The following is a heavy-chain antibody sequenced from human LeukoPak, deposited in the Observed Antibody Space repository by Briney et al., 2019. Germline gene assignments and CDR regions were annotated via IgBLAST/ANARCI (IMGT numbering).Heavy chain of an antibody. CDR1: GFTVSSNY. J-gene: IGHJ4*02. CDR2: IYSGGST. D-gene: IGHD3-22*01. V-gene: IGHV3-53*01. Sequence: GGSLRLSCAASGFTVSSNYMSWVRQAPGKGLEWVSVIYSGGSTYYADSVRGRFTISRDNSKSTLYLQMNSLGAEDTAVYYCARVSYYDSSGYYFLSYVDYWGQGTLVTVSS. CDR3: ARVSYYDSSGYYFLSYVDY.